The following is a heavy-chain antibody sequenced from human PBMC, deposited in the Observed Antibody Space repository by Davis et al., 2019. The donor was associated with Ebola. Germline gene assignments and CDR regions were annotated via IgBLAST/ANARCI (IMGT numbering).Heavy chain of an antibody. Sequence: GESLKISCKGSGYTFTKYWIGWVRQMPGKGLEWMGIIYPDDSDIRYSPSFKGQVTISADRSISTAYLQWNSLKASDTAMYYCAVTCGGDCYTFDYWGQGTLVTVSS. CDR2: IYPDDSDI. V-gene: IGHV5-51*01. CDR3: AVTCGGDCYTFDY. D-gene: IGHD2-21*02. J-gene: IGHJ4*02. CDR1: GYTFTKYW.